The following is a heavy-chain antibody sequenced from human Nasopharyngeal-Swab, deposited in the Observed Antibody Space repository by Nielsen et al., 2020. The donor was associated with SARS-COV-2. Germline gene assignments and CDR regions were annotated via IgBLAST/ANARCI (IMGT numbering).Heavy chain of an antibody. CDR2: IYTSGSP. J-gene: IGHJ6*03. V-gene: IGHV4-61*02. CDR3: ARGLRGVTTYYYYYYMDV. Sequence: SEPLSLTCTVSVGSISSGSYYWSWIRQPPGKVLVWIGRIYTSGSPNYSPSLKCRVTISVDTSNNQFSLNLSSVTAADTAVYYCARGLRGVTTYYYYYYMDVWGKGTTVTVSS. CDR1: VGSISSGSYY. D-gene: IGHD4-17*01.